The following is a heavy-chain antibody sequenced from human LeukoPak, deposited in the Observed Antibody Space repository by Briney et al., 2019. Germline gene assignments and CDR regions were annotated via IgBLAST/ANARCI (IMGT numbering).Heavy chain of an antibody. Sequence: PGGSLRLSRAASGFTFSSYGMHWVRQAPGKGLEWVAVIWYDGSNKYYADSVKGRFTISRDNSKNTLYLQMNSLRAEDTAVYYCASATCYYGSGSYSLGYWGQGTLVTVSS. J-gene: IGHJ4*02. D-gene: IGHD3-10*01. CDR3: ASATCYYGSGSYSLGY. CDR2: IWYDGSNK. V-gene: IGHV3-33*01. CDR1: GFTFSSYG.